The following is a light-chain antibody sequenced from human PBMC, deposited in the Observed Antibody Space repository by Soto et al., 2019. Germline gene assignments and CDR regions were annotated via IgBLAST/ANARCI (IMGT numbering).Light chain of an antibody. J-gene: IGKJ1*01. CDR3: QQYDSSPRT. CDR1: QSFTSRS. CDR2: GAS. V-gene: IGKV3-20*01. Sequence: EIVLTQSPATLSLSPGERATLSFRASQSFTSRSLAWYQQKPGLAPRLLISGASNRAAGIPDRFSGSGSGTDFTLTISRLEPEDFAVYYCQQYDSSPRTFGQGTKVDI.